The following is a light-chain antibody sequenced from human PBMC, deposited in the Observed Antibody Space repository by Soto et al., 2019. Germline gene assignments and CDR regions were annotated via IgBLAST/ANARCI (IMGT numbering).Light chain of an antibody. CDR2: ATS. J-gene: IGKJ4*01. V-gene: IGKV1-27*01. CDR3: QKYNSAPLT. CDR1: QRIAPY. Sequence: DVQMTQSPSSLSAFVGDRVTITCRASQRIAPYLAWFQQKPGEVPKLLIYATSNLQAGVPSRFSANGSGTDFTLSIISLQPEDVGTYYCQKYNSAPLTFGGETKVDIK.